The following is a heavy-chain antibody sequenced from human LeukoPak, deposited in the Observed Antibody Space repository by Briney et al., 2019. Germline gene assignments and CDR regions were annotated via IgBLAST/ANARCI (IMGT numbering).Heavy chain of an antibody. CDR2: IVVGSGNT. J-gene: IGHJ5*02. V-gene: IGHV1-58*01. CDR3: AADRLPYCSSTSCYSRWFDP. D-gene: IGHD2-2*01. CDR1: GFTFTSSA. Sequence: VASVKVSCKASGFTFTSSAVHWVRQARGQRLEWIGWIVVGSGNTNCAQKFQERVTITRDMSTSTAYMELSSLRSEDTAVYYCAADRLPYCSSTSCYSRWFDPWGQGTLVTVSS.